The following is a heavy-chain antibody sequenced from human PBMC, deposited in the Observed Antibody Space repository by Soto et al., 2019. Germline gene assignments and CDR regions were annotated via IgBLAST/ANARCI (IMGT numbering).Heavy chain of an antibody. CDR2: ISYDGSSK. V-gene: IGHV3-30*18. CDR1: GFSFSNYG. D-gene: IGHD2-8*01. CDR3: SKDRRGGRAVLDS. J-gene: IGHJ4*02. Sequence: GGSLRLSCAASGFSFSNYGMHWVRQAPGKGLEWVAVISYDGSSKYHADSVKGQFTISRDNSKNTLHLQMNSLRAEDTAVYYCSKDRRGGRAVLDSWGQGTPVTVSS.